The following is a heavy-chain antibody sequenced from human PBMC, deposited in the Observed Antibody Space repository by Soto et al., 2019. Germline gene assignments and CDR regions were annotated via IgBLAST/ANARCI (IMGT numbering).Heavy chain of an antibody. D-gene: IGHD2-21*02. Sequence: GASVKVSCKASGGTFSSYAISWVRQAPGQGLEWMGGIIPIFGTANYAQKFQGRVTITADESTSTAYMELSSLRSEDTAVYYCARDHIYCGGDCSPGWFEPWGQGTLVTVSS. V-gene: IGHV1-69*13. CDR1: GGTFSSYA. J-gene: IGHJ5*02. CDR2: IIPIFGTA. CDR3: ARDHIYCGGDCSPGWFEP.